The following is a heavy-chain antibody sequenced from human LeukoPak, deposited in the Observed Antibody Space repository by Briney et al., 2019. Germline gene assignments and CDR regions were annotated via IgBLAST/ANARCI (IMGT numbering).Heavy chain of an antibody. J-gene: IGHJ5*02. CDR1: GFTFSSYA. D-gene: IGHD2-2*01. Sequence: GGSMRLSCGASGFTFSSYAMSWVRQAPGKGLEWVSSISSGNHIYYADSVKGRFTISRDNARNPLSLQMNSLRGEDTAVYYCTREDCDNVRCYGASDAWGQGTLVTVSS. CDR3: TREDCDNVRCYGASDA. CDR2: ISSGNHI. V-gene: IGHV3-69-1*02.